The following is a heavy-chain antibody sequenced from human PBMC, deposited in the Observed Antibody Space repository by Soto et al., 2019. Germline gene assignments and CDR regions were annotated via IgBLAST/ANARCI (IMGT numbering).Heavy chain of an antibody. D-gene: IGHD4-17*01. CDR3: ARPPGDYNIH. J-gene: IGHJ4*02. CDR1: GFTFSSNA. CDR2: TSFDGSNK. V-gene: IGHV3-30-3*01. Sequence: QVQLVESGGGVVQPGRSLRLSCAASGFTFSSNAMHWVRQAPGKGLEWVALTSFDGSNKYYADSVKGRFTISRDNSKNTLYLQMNNLRAEDTGVYYCARPPGDYNIHWGQGTLVTVSS.